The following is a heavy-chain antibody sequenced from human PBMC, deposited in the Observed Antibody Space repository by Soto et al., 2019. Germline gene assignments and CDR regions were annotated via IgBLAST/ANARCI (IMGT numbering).Heavy chain of an antibody. CDR1: GGSISDNDYY. V-gene: IGHV4-39*01. Sequence: SETLSLTCTVSGGSISDNDYYWSWIRQHPGKGLEWIGTISHTGSAYYNPSLESRVAISVDTSKNKFSLKLSSVTAADTAVYYCARHPTVTEYYFDYWGQGTLVTVSS. J-gene: IGHJ4*02. D-gene: IGHD4-17*01. CDR3: ARHPTVTEYYFDY. CDR2: ISHTGSA.